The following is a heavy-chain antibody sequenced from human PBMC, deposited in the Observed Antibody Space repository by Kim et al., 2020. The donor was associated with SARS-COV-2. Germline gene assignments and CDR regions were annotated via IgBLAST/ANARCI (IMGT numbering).Heavy chain of an antibody. D-gene: IGHD2-2*01. J-gene: IGHJ6*01. CDR3: ARDSREVPAAISNYYYYG. Sequence: GGSLRLSCAASGFTFSSYAMHWVRQAPGKGLEWVAVISYDGSNKYYADSVKGRFTISRDNSKNTLYLQMNSLRAEDTAVYYCARDSREVPAAISNYYYYG. CDR1: GFTFSSYA. V-gene: IGHV3-30*04. CDR2: ISYDGSNK.